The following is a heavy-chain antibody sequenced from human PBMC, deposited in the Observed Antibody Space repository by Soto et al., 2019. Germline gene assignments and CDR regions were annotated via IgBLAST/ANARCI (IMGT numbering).Heavy chain of an antibody. CDR2: VYDSVNYDSGRT. V-gene: IGHV4-61*01. J-gene: IGHJ3*02. Sequence: SETLSRSCTVSGDSVRGRSYYCSWIRQAPGTGLEWIGYVYDSVNYDSGRTNYNPSLKSRVTISLDTAKNQFSLNLTSVTAAEKAVYYCERESDFWNDGDMRTFDIWGQGTMVTVSS. CDR1: GDSVRGRSYY. D-gene: IGHD3-3*01. CDR3: ERESDFWNDGDMRTFDI.